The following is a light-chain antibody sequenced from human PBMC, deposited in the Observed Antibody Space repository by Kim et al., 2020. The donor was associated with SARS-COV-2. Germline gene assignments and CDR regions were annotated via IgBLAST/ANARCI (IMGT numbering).Light chain of an antibody. CDR3: QQLNSYPRIT. CDR1: QGISSY. Sequence: DIQLTQSPSFLSASVGDRVTITCRASQGISSYLAWYQQKPGKAPKLLIYAASTLQSGVPSRFSGSGSGTEFTLTISSPQPEDFATYYCQQLNSYPRITFGGGTKLEI. V-gene: IGKV1-9*01. J-gene: IGKJ4*01. CDR2: AAS.